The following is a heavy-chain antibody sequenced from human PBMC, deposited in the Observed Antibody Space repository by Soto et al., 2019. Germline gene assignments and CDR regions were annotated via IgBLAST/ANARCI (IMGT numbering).Heavy chain of an antibody. J-gene: IGHJ5*02. CDR1: GGSISSGGYY. CDR3: ARGKEEGSGWHRWSYWFDP. CDR2: IYYSGST. V-gene: IGHV4-31*03. D-gene: IGHD6-19*01. Sequence: SETLSLTCTVSGGSISSGGYYWSWIRQHPGKGLEWIGYIYYSGSTYYNPSLKSRITINPDTSKNQFSLQLNSVTPEDTAVYYCARGKEEGSGWHRWSYWFDPWGQGTLVTVSS.